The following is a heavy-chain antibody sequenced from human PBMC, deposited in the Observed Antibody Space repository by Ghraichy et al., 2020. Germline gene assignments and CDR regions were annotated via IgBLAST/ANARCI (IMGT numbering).Heavy chain of an antibody. D-gene: IGHD7-27*01. CDR2: ISGSGDST. CDR1: GFTFNKFA. J-gene: IGHJ4*02. Sequence: GGSLRLSCAASGFTFNKFAMNWVRQAPGKGLERVSAISGSGDSTYYADSVKGRFTISRDNSRTTLYLQMNSLRAEDTAVYFCAKGHWATVLDYWGQGTVVTVSS. CDR3: AKGHWATVLDY. V-gene: IGHV3-23*01.